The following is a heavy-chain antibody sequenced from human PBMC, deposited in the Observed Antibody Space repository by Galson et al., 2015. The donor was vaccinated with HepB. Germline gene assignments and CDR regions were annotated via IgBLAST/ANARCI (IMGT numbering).Heavy chain of an antibody. CDR2: IKQDGSEI. V-gene: IGHV3-7*01. J-gene: IGHJ4*02. Sequence: SLRLSCAASGFTFGSYWMSWVRQAPGKGLEWVANIKQDGSEIYYGDSMKGRCTISRDNAKTSLYLQMNSLRVDDTAVYYCARELSGWLGVVEYWGQGTLVTVSS. CDR1: GFTFGSYW. D-gene: IGHD6-19*01. CDR3: ARELSGWLGVVEY.